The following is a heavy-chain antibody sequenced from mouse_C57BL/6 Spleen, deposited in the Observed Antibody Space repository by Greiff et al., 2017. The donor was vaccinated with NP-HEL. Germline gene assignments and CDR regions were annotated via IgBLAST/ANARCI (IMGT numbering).Heavy chain of an antibody. CDR3: AREENEYDVGAWFAY. J-gene: IGHJ3*01. Sequence: EVQLQQSGPVLVKPGASVKMSCKASGYTFTDYYMNWVKQSHGKSLEWIGVINPYNGGTSYNQKFKGKATLTVDKSSSTAYMELNSLTSEDSAVYYCAREENEYDVGAWFAYWGQGTLVTVSA. CDR1: GYTFTDYY. V-gene: IGHV1-19*01. CDR2: INPYNGGT. D-gene: IGHD2-4*01.